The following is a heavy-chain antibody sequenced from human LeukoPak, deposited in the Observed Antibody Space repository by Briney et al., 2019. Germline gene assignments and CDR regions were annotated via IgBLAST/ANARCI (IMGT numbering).Heavy chain of an antibody. CDR2: ISSSTI. J-gene: IGHJ4*02. D-gene: IGHD1-1*01. CDR1: GFPFSSHV. Sequence: GGSLRLSCAASGFPFSSHVLNWVRQAPGKGLEWVSYISSSTIYYADSVKGRFTISRDNAKSSLYLQMNSLRDEDTAVYYCARNDAHDYWGQGTLVTVSS. CDR3: ARNDAHDY. V-gene: IGHV3-48*02.